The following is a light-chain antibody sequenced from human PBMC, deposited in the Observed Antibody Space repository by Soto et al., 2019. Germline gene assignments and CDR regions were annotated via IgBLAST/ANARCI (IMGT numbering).Light chain of an antibody. V-gene: IGKV1-39*01. CDR3: QQSYSTPPT. J-gene: IGKJ4*01. CDR1: QSISTY. Sequence: DIQMTQSPSSLSASVGDSVTITCRASQSISTYLNWYQQKPGKAPKSLIYSASNLQSGVPSRFSGSGSGTDFTLTISSLQPEDFATYYCQQSYSTPPTFGGGTKVEIK. CDR2: SAS.